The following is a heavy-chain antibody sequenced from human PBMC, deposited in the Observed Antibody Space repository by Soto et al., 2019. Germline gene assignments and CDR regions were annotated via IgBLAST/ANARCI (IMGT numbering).Heavy chain of an antibody. Sequence: GGSLRLSCAASGFTFSSYSMHWVRQAPGKGLEWVSSISSSSSYIYYADSVKGRFTISRDNAKNSLYLQMNSLRAEDTAVYYCAREFYDSSGYYPRPSYYYSGMDVWGQGTTVTVSS. V-gene: IGHV3-21*01. CDR1: GFTFSSYS. J-gene: IGHJ6*02. CDR3: AREFYDSSGYYPRPSYYYSGMDV. D-gene: IGHD3-22*01. CDR2: ISSSSSYI.